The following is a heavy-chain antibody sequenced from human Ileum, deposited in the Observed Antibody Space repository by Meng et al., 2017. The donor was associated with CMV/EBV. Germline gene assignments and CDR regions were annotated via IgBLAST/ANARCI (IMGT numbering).Heavy chain of an antibody. V-gene: IGHV4-59*01. CDR3: ARDSPDYGDYGFAGYGMDV. Sequence: SETLSLTCAVYGGSFSGYYWSWIRQPPGKGLEWIGYIYYSGSTNYNPSLKSRVTISVDTSKNQFSLKLSSVTAADTAVYYCARDSPDYGDYGFAGYGMDVWGQGTTVTVSS. J-gene: IGHJ6*02. CDR2: IYYSGST. CDR1: GGSFSGYY. D-gene: IGHD4-17*01.